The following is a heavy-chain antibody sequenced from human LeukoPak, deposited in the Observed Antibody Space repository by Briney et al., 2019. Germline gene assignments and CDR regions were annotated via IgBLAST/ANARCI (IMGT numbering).Heavy chain of an antibody. D-gene: IGHD6-13*01. CDR2: IYYTGST. CDR3: ARLGYSSSWLAVDY. CDR1: GGSISTYY. V-gene: IGHV4-59*08. Sequence: SETLTLTCTASGGSISTYYWSWIRQPPGKGLEWTGYIYYTGSTNYNPSLKSRVTISVDTSKNQLFLRLTSVTAADTAVYYCARLGYSSSWLAVDYWGQGTLVTVSS. J-gene: IGHJ4*02.